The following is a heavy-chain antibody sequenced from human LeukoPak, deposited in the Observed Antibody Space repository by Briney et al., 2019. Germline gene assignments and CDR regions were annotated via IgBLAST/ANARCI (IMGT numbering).Heavy chain of an antibody. CDR1: GFTFNTYW. CDR2: VNSDGSST. Sequence: GGSLRLSCAVSGFTFNTYWMHWVRQAPGKGLVWVSRVNSDGSSTSYADSVKGRFTISRDNAKNTLYLQMNSLRAEDTAVYYCASDTVVTVDYWGQGTLVTVSS. D-gene: IGHD2-21*02. V-gene: IGHV3-74*01. CDR3: ASDTVVTVDY. J-gene: IGHJ4*02.